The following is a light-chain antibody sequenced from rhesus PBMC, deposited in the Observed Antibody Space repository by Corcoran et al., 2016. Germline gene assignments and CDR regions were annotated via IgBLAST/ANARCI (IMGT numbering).Light chain of an antibody. V-gene: IGKV1-74*01. Sequence: DIQMTQSPSSLSASVGDRVTITCRASQGISSYLNWYQQKPGKAPELLIYKVSTLQSGVPSRLSGSGTETDYTFTISSLQPEDVATYYCQHGYGTPYSFGQGTKVEIK. CDR3: QHGYGTPYS. CDR1: QGISSY. CDR2: KVS. J-gene: IGKJ2*01.